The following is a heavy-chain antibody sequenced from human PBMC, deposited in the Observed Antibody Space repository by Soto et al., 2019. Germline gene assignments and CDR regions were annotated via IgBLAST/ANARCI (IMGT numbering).Heavy chain of an antibody. V-gene: IGHV1-18*01. CDR3: ARDRRSSSWYRSWYFDL. Sequence: QVQLVQSGAEVKKPGASVKVSCKASGYTFTSYGISWVRQAPGQGLEWMGWISAYNGNTNYAQKLQGRVTMTTDTATSTAYMELRSLRSDYTAVYYWARDRRSSSWYRSWYFDLWGRGTLVTVSS. CDR1: GYTFTSYG. J-gene: IGHJ2*01. D-gene: IGHD6-13*01. CDR2: ISAYNGNT.